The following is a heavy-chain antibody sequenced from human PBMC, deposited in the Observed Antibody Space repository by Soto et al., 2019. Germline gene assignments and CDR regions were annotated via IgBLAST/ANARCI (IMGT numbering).Heavy chain of an antibody. J-gene: IGHJ4*02. D-gene: IGHD1-26*01. CDR1: GGSFSGYY. V-gene: IGHV4-34*01. CDR3: ARVYSGSYSDS. CDR2: ISHSGST. Sequence: PSETLSLTCAVYGGSFSGYYWSWIRQPPGKGLEWIGEISHSGSTNYNPSLKSRVTISVDKSKNQFSLKLSSVTAADTAVYYCARVYSGSYSDSWGQGTLVTVS.